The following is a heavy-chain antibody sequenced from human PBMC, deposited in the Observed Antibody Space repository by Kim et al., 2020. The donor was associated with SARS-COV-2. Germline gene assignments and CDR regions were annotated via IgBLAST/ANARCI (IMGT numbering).Heavy chain of an antibody. CDR2: IKEDGSEK. V-gene: IGHV3-7*03. CDR1: GVSFNNYW. D-gene: IGHD2-15*01. Sequence: GGSLRLSCVPSGVSFNNYWMGWVRQAPGKGLEWVAHIKEDGSEKYHVDSVEGRFTISRDNAKNSLYLQMNSLRAEDTAMYYCARDRGYCSGVSCYSIFDYWGQGTQVTVSS. J-gene: IGHJ4*02. CDR3: ARDRGYCSGVSCYSIFDY.